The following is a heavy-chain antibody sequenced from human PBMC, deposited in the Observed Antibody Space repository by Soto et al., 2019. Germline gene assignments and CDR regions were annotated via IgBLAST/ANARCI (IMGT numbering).Heavy chain of an antibody. J-gene: IGHJ6*02. CDR2: IYYSGST. D-gene: IGHD3-3*01. CDR3: ARGLLTYYDFWSGYSPRPYYYGMDV. CDR1: GGSVSSGSYY. V-gene: IGHV4-61*01. Sequence: PXETLSLTFTVSGGSVSSGSYYWSWIRQPPGKGLEWIWYIYYSGSTNYNPSLKSRVTISVDTSKNQFSLKLSSVTAADTAVYYCARGLLTYYDFWSGYSPRPYYYGMDVWGQGTKVTVYS.